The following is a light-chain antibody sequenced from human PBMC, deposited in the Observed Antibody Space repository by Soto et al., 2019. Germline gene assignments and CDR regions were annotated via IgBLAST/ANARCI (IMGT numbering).Light chain of an antibody. CDR1: QSVSSN. CDR2: GAS. V-gene: IGKV3-15*01. J-gene: IGKJ1*01. Sequence: EIVMPQSPATLSVSPGDRATLSHRASQSVSSNLARYQQKPGQAPRLLIYGASTRATGIPAKFSGGGSGTEFTLTISSLQSEDFAIYYCQQYKNGWTFGQGTKVDI. CDR3: QQYKNGWT.